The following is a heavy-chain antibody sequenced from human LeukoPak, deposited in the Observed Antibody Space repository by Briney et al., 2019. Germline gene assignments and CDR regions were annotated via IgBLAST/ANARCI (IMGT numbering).Heavy chain of an antibody. CDR2: IYHSGST. Sequence: PSETLSLTCTVSGGSISSGGYYWSWIRQPPGKGLEWIGYIYHSGSTYYNPSLKSRVTISVDRSKNQFSLKLSSVTAADTAVYYCALTRGGSYGLYYFDYWGQGTLVTVSS. J-gene: IGHJ4*02. CDR3: ALTRGGSYGLYYFDY. CDR1: GGSISSGGYY. D-gene: IGHD1-26*01. V-gene: IGHV4-30-2*01.